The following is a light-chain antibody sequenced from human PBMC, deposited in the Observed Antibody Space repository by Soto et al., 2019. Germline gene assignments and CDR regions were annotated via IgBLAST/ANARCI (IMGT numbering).Light chain of an antibody. CDR2: GAS. CDR3: QQYGGSPIP. Sequence: IVLTQSPGTLALSPGERVTLSCRAGQTVIARVAWYEHKPGQSPTLLMSGASNRASGVPVWFSGSGSGTDFTLPIPRLEPEDFALYYCQQYGGSPIPFGLGTRLEI. J-gene: IGKJ5*01. CDR1: QTVIARV. V-gene: IGKV3-20*01.